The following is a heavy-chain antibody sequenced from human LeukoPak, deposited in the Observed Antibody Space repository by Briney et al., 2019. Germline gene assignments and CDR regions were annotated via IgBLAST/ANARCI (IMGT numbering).Heavy chain of an antibody. Sequence: GGSLRLSCAASGFTFSSYVMYWVRQAPGKGLEYLSTISGNGYNTYYADSVKGRFTISRDNSKNTLYLQMGSLRAEDMAVYYCARVSGSGSYFEYWGQGTLVTVSS. D-gene: IGHD3-10*01. CDR3: ARVSGSGSYFEY. CDR2: ISGNGYNT. J-gene: IGHJ4*02. CDR1: GFTFSSYV. V-gene: IGHV3-64*02.